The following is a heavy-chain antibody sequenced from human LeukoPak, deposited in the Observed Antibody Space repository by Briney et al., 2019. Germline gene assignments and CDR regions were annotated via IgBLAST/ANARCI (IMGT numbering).Heavy chain of an antibody. CDR2: ITPSGDST. Sequence: GASVKVSCKASGYTFTSYDINWVRQATGQGLEWMGIITPSGDSTNYAQKFQGRVTMTRDTSTSTVYMELSSLRSEDTAVYYCAREGFHGRELFPTFDYWGQGTLVTVSS. V-gene: IGHV1-46*01. J-gene: IGHJ4*02. CDR1: GYTFTSYD. D-gene: IGHD3-10*01. CDR3: AREGFHGRELFPTFDY.